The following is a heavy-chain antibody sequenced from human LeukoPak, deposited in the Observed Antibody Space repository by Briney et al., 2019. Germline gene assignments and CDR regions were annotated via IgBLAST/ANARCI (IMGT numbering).Heavy chain of an antibody. Sequence: GGSLRLSCVVSGLTVSSNYMSWVRQAPGKGLEWVSVIYSGGTTNYADSVKGRFIVYRDNSKNTLYLQMNSLRAEDTAVYYCASKVTTGYWGQGTLVTVSS. CDR2: IYSGGTT. V-gene: IGHV3-66*01. D-gene: IGHD4-17*01. CDR1: GLTVSSNY. CDR3: ASKVTTGY. J-gene: IGHJ4*02.